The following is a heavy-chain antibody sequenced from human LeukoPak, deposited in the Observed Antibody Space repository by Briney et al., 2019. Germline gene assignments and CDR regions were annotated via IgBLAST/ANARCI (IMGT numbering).Heavy chain of an antibody. V-gene: IGHV4-34*01. D-gene: IGHD3-10*01. J-gene: IGHJ4*02. CDR1: GGSFSGYY. CDR3: ARGRRDYYGSGSYAFDY. Sequence: SETLSLTCAVYGGSFSGYYWSWIRQPLGKGLEWIGEINHSGSTNYNPSLKSRVTISVDTSKNQFSLKLSSVTAADTAVYYCARGRRDYYGSGSYAFDYWGQGTLVTVSS. CDR2: INHSGST.